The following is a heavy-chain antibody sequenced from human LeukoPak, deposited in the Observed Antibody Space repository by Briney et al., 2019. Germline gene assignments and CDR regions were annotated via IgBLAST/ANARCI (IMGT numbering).Heavy chain of an antibody. CDR1: GFTFSAYS. D-gene: IGHD2-21*02. V-gene: IGHV3-7*01. Sequence: PGGSLRLSCAPSGFTFSAYSLSRVRQAPGKGLEWVAKIKKDGSEKDYVDSVKGRFTISRDNAKGSLYLQLNSLRAEDTAVYYCARGFQRGDSPVWGQGTLVTVSS. CDR2: IKKDGSEK. J-gene: IGHJ4*02. CDR3: ARGFQRGDSPV.